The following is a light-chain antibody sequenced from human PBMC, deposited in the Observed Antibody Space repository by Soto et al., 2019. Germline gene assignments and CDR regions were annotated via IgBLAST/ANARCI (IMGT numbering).Light chain of an antibody. CDR2: DAS. CDR3: QQRSNWPIT. J-gene: IGKJ5*01. Sequence: EIVLTQSPATLSLSPGESATLSCRASRSVSNYLAWYQQKPGQAPRLLIYDASSRPTDIPARFSGSGSGTDFNLNISSLEPEDFELYYCQQRSNWPITFGQGTRLEIK. V-gene: IGKV3-11*01. CDR1: RSVSNY.